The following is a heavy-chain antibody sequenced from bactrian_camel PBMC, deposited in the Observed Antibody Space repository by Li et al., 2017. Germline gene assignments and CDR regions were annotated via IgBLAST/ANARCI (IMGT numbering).Heavy chain of an antibody. CDR1: GFPFGSYA. D-gene: IGHD3*01. CDR2: INSAGGST. J-gene: IGHJ4*01. CDR3: NTGAELRPTCDLNY. Sequence: DVQLVESGGGSVQAGGSLTLSCAASGFPFGSYAMTWVRQAPGEGLEWVSTINSAGGSTYSADSVKGRFTISRDNAQNTLFLQMNALKPEDTGMYYCNTGAELRPTCDLNYWGQGTQVTVS. V-gene: IGHV3S31*01.